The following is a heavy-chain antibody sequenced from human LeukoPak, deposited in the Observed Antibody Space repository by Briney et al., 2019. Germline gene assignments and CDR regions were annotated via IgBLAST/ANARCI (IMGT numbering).Heavy chain of an antibody. V-gene: IGHV4-59*08. CDR1: GGSISSYY. CDR3: ARNLGYKRCFFGY. D-gene: IGHD1-14*01. CDR2: IYYSGST. J-gene: IGHJ4*02. Sequence: SETLSLTCTVSGGSISSYYWSWIRQPPGKGLEWIGYIYYSGSTNYNPSLKSRVTISVDTSKNQFSLKLSSVTAADTAVYYCARNLGYKRCFFGYLGQGNLVTVSS.